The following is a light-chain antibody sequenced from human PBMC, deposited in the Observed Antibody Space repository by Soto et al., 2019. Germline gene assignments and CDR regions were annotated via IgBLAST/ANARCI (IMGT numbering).Light chain of an antibody. CDR3: LQHDSYPFT. Sequence: DIQMTQSPSSLSASVGDRVTITCRASQGIGNDLGWYQQKPGKAPKRLIYAASSLQSGVPSRFSSSGSGTEFTLTISSLQPEDFATYYCLQHDSYPFTFGQGTKLEI. J-gene: IGKJ2*01. CDR2: AAS. CDR1: QGIGND. V-gene: IGKV1-17*01.